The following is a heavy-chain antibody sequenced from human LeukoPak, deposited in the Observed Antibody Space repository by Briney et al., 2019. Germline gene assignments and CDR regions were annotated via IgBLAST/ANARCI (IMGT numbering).Heavy chain of an antibody. CDR1: GGSFSGYY. J-gene: IGHJ5*02. CDR2: INHSGRT. V-gene: IGHV4-34*01. D-gene: IGHD3-9*01. CDR3: ASRGRLVSEYL. Sequence: SETLSLTCDVYGGSFSGYYWSWIRQPPGKGLEWIGEINHSGRTNYNPSLKSRVTISVDPSKNQPSLNLSSVAAADTAVYYCASRGRLVSEYLWGQGTLVSVSS.